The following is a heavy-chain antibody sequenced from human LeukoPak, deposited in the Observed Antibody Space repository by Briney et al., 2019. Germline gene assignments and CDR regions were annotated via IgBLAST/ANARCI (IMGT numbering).Heavy chain of an antibody. CDR3: ARSYDFWSGYSPYFDY. CDR1: GYSISSGYY. D-gene: IGHD3-3*01. V-gene: IGHV4-38-2*01. J-gene: IGHJ4*02. Sequence: PSETLSLTCAVSGYSISSGYYWGWIRPPPGKGLEWIGSIYHSGSTYYNPSLKSRVTISVDTSKNQFSLKLSSVTAADTAVYYCARSYDFWSGYSPYFDYWGQGTLVTVSS. CDR2: IYHSGST.